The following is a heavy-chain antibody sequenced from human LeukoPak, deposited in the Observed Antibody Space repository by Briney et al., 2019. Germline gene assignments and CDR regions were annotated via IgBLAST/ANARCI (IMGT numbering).Heavy chain of an antibody. CDR1: GFTFSSYG. V-gene: IGHV3-30*02. CDR2: IRFDGSNT. J-gene: IGHJ4*02. D-gene: IGHD2-21*02. Sequence: GGSLRLSCAASGFTFSSYGMSWVRQAPGKGLEWVSFIRFDGSNTYHADSVKGRFTISRDNSKNTLYLQMNSLTSADTAVYYCAKVKTDILIPDSWGQGTLVTVSS. CDR3: AKVKTDILIPDS.